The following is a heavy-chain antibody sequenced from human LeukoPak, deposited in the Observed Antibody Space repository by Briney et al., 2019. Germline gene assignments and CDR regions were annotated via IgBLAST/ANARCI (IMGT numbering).Heavy chain of an antibody. CDR3: ARAPMIVVVFPPRLDY. Sequence: GASVKVSCKTSGYTFTGYYMHWVRQAPGQRLEWMGWINPNSGGTNYAQKFQDRVTMTGDTSISTAYMELSRLTSDDTAVYYCARAPMIVVVFPPRLDYWGQGTLVTVSS. CDR2: INPNSGGT. V-gene: IGHV1-2*02. CDR1: GYTFTGYY. J-gene: IGHJ4*02. D-gene: IGHD3-22*01.